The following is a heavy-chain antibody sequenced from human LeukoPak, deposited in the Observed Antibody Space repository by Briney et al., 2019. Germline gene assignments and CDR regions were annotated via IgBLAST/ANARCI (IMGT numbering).Heavy chain of an antibody. D-gene: IGHD3-22*01. CDR3: ARDRYYYDSSGYRFFDY. V-gene: IGHV4-61*02. CDR1: GGSISSSSYY. Sequence: SETLSLTCTVSGGSISSSSYYWGWIRQPAGKGLEWIGRIYTSGSTNYNPSLKSRVTMSADTSKNQFSLKLSSVTAADTAVYYCARDRYYYDSSGYRFFDYWGQGTLVTVSS. CDR2: IYTSGST. J-gene: IGHJ4*02.